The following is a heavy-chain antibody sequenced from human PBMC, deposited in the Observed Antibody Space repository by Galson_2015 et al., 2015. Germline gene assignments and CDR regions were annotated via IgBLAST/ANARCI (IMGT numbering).Heavy chain of an antibody. V-gene: IGHV1-18*04. CDR2: ISAYNGNT. J-gene: IGHJ6*02. Sequence: QSGAEVTKPGASVKVSCKASGYTFTSYGISWVRQAPGQGLEWMGWISAYNGNTNYAQKLQGRVTMTTDTSTSTAYMELRSLRSDDTAVYYCARDRSVATPYYGMDIWGQGTTVTVSS. CDR1: GYTFTSYG. CDR3: ARDRSVATPYYGMDI. D-gene: IGHD3-3*01.